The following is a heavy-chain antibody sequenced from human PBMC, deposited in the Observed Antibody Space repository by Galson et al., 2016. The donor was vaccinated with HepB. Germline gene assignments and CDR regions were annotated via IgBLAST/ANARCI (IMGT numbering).Heavy chain of an antibody. J-gene: IGHJ3*02. CDR3: ARGHPEGCGGSTCYLGALDM. V-gene: IGHV4-30-4*01. CDR1: GGSISNGVYQ. CDR2: MYNSGNS. Sequence: CSVSGGSISNGVYQWSWIRQAPGKGLEWIGYMYNSGNSYYNPSLRSRVTISIDTSKNQFSLKLNSVTAADTAVYYCARGHPEGCGGSTCYLGALDMWGQGTVFTVSS. D-gene: IGHD2-2*01.